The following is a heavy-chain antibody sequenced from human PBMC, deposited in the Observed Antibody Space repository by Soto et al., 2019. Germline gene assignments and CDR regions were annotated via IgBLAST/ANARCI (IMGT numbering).Heavy chain of an antibody. V-gene: IGHV4-59*08. J-gene: IGHJ3*01. D-gene: IGHD3-9*01. CDR1: GGSISGYH. CDR3: ASLNFDILTGYYAFDL. CDR2: ISYSGST. Sequence: SETLSLTCTVSGGSISGYHWSWIRQSPGKGLEYIGYISYSGSTNYNPSLKSRVTTSLDTSKHQFSLKLSSVTAADTAVYYCASLNFDILTGYYAFDLWGQGTMVTVSS.